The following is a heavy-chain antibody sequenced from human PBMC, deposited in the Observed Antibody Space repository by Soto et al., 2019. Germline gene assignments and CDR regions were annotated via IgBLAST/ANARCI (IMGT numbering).Heavy chain of an antibody. Sequence: LETLSLTCTVSGGSISSYYWSWIRQPPGKGLEWIGYIYYSGSTNYNPSLKSRVTISVDTSKNQFSLKLSSVTAADTTVYYCARVGDCSSTSCYQNYYYMDVWGKGTTVTVSS. D-gene: IGHD2-2*01. CDR3: ARVGDCSSTSCYQNYYYMDV. CDR2: IYYSGST. CDR1: GGSISSYY. V-gene: IGHV4-59*01. J-gene: IGHJ6*03.